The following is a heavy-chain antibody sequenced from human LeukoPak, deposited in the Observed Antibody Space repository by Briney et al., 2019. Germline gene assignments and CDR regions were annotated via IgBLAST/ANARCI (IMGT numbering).Heavy chain of an antibody. CDR3: AGKRKTDYYCMDV. J-gene: IGHJ6*04. D-gene: IGHD4-23*01. V-gene: IGHV1-3*01. CDR1: GYTFSSYS. Sequence: ASVKVSCKASGYTFSSYSMHWVRQAPGQRLEWMGWINAGNGNTKYSQQFQGRVTITRDTSASTAYMELSSLRSEDTAVYYCAGKRKTDYYCMDVWGKGTTVTVSS. CDR2: INAGNGNT.